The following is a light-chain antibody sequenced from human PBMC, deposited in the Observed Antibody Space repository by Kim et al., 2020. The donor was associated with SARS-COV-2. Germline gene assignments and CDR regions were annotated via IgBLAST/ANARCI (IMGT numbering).Light chain of an antibody. CDR3: QQFATALS. CDR1: QSVSNNF. J-gene: IGKJ4*01. CDR2: GVS. V-gene: IGKV3-20*01. Sequence: EIVLTQSPGTLSLSPGESATLSCRASQSVSNNFLAWYQHKPGQAPRLFIFGVSIRATDTPDRFSGSGSVTDFTLTISGRQPEDFGVYYCQQFATALSLGGGTKLEI.